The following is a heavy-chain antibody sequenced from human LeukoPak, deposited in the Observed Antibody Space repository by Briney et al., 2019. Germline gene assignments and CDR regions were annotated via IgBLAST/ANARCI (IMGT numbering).Heavy chain of an antibody. J-gene: IGHJ4*02. V-gene: IGHV3-21*01. CDR3: ARGYYYDSSVAY. CDR2: ISHSSTYI. D-gene: IGHD3-22*01. CDR1: GFTFSNFG. Sequence: PGGSLRLSCAASGFTFSNFGFNWVRQAPGKGLEWVSSISHSSTYISYADSVKGRFTISRDNARNSLYLQMNSLRAEDTAVYYCARGYYYDSSVAYWGQGTLVTVSS.